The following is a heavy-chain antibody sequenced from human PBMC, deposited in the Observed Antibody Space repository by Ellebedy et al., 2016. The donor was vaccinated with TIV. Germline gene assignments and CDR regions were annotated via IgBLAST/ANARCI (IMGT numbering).Heavy chain of an antibody. V-gene: IGHV3-49*03. CDR1: GFTFGDYA. D-gene: IGHD3-9*01. CDR3: SVTDILTGYPDY. Sequence: PGGSLRLSCTASGFTFGDYAMSWFRQAPGKGLEWVGFIRSKAYGGTTEYAASVKGRFTISRDDSKSIAYLQMNSLKTEDTAVYYCSVTDILTGYPDYWGQGTLVTVSS. CDR2: IRSKAYGGTT. J-gene: IGHJ4*02.